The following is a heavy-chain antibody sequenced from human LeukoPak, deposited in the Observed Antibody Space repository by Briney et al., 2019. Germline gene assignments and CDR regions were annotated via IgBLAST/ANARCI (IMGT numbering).Heavy chain of an antibody. D-gene: IGHD3-10*01. V-gene: IGHV1-3*01. CDR1: GYTFTSYA. Sequence: GASVKVSCKASGYTFTSYAMHWVRQAPGQRLEWMGWVNAGNGNTKYSQKFQGRVTITRDTSASTAYMELSSLRSEDTAVYYCARGVLLWFGELWENDYWGQGTLVTVSS. CDR3: ARGVLLWFGELWENDY. CDR2: VNAGNGNT. J-gene: IGHJ4*02.